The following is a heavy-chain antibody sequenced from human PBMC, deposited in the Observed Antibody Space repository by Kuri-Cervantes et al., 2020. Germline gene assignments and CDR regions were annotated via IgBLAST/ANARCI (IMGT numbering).Heavy chain of an antibody. CDR3: ARVVYYSDSSGYYPEYFQH. CDR1: GFTFSLYS. CDR2: ISSSASYK. J-gene: IGHJ1*01. D-gene: IGHD3-22*01. Sequence: GESLKISCAASGFTFSLYSMNWVRQAPGRGLEWVSSISSSASYKYYADSLKGRFTISRDNAKNSLYLQMNSLRAEDTAVYFCARVVYYSDSSGYYPEYFQHWGQGTLVTVSS. V-gene: IGHV3-21*04.